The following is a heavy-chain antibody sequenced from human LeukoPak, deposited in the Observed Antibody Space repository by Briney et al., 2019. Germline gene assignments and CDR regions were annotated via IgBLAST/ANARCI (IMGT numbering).Heavy chain of an antibody. CDR2: INPNSGGT. D-gene: IGHD3-3*01. Sequence: ASVKVSCMASGYTFTGYYMHWVRQAPGQGLEWMGWINPNSGGTNYAQKFQGRVTMTRDTSISTAYMELSRLRSDDTAVYYCARDRAIFGVNRAGAAWFDPWGQGTLVTVSS. V-gene: IGHV1-2*02. CDR3: ARDRAIFGVNRAGAAWFDP. CDR1: GYTFTGYY. J-gene: IGHJ5*02.